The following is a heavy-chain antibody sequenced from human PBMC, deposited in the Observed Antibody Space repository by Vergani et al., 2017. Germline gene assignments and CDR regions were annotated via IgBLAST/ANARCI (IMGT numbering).Heavy chain of an antibody. J-gene: IGHJ6*02. Sequence: EVQLVESGGGLVQPGGSLRLSCAASGFTFSSYSMNWVRQAPGKGLEWVSYISSSSSTIYYADSVKGRFTISRDNAKNSLYLQMNSLRAEDTAVYYCARDRLGYISGWAPPGGMDVWGQGTTVTVSS. D-gene: IGHD6-19*01. CDR2: ISSSSSTI. V-gene: IGHV3-48*01. CDR1: GFTFSSYS. CDR3: ARDRLGYISGWAPPGGMDV.